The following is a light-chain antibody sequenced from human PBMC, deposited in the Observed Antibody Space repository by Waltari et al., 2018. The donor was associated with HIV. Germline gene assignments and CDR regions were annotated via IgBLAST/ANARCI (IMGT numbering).Light chain of an antibody. CDR2: DAS. J-gene: IGKJ4*01. CDR1: QGISNY. CDR3: QQYDNLPLT. V-gene: IGKV1-33*01. Sequence: DIQMTQSTYSLSASVGDRVTISCQASQGISNYLNWYQQKPGKAPKLLIYDASKLETGIPARFSGSGSGTDFTFTISSLQPEDIATYYCQQYDNLPLTFGGGTKVEIK.